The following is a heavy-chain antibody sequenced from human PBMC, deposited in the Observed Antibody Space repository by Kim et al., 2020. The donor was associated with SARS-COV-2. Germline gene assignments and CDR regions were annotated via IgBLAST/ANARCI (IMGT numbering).Heavy chain of an antibody. Sequence: ASVKVSCKASGYTFTSYGISWVRQAPGQGLEWMGWISAYNGNTNYAQKLQGRVTMTTDTSTSTAYMELRSLRSDDTAVYYCARGNSITMIVVVMFDYWGQGTLVNVSS. J-gene: IGHJ4*02. CDR2: ISAYNGNT. D-gene: IGHD3-22*01. V-gene: IGHV1-18*04. CDR3: ARGNSITMIVVVMFDY. CDR1: GYTFTSYG.